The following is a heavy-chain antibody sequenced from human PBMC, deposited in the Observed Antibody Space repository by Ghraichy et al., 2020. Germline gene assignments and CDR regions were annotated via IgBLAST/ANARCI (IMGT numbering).Heavy chain of an antibody. CDR3: ARHSESWFFLL. CDR2: VFHSGSA. J-gene: IGHJ2*01. Sequence: GSLRLSCTVSGDSISGESQYWAWIRQPPGKGLEWIGSVFHSGSAYYNPSLQSRVAISVDTSENRFSLRLTSVTATDTSFYYCARHSESWFFLLWGRGTLVTVSS. CDR1: GDSISGESQY. D-gene: IGHD1-14*01. V-gene: IGHV4-39*01.